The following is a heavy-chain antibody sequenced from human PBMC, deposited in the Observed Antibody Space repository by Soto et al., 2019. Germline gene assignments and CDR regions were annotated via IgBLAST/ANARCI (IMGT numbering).Heavy chain of an antibody. V-gene: IGHV1-69*13. CDR3: ARFKVGTTTDYYYGMDV. CDR1: GDTFSNYA. J-gene: IGHJ6*02. D-gene: IGHD1-26*01. Sequence: SVKVSCKASGDTFSNYAICWVRQAPGQGLEWIGGIIPILGSANYAQKFQGRVTISADGSTNTANLELSSLRSEDTAVYYGARFKVGTTTDYYYGMDVWGQGTTVTVSS. CDR2: IIPILGSA.